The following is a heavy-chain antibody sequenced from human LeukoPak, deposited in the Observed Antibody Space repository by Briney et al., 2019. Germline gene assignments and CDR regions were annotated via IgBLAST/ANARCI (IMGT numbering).Heavy chain of an antibody. CDR1: GFTFSSYS. Sequence: PGGSLRLSCAASGFTFSSYSMNWVRQAPGKGLEWVSYISSSSSTIYYADSVKGRFTISRDNAKNSLYLQMNSLRAEDTAVYYCARDPYSSSWPDAFDIWGQGTMVTVSS. CDR2: ISSSSSTI. V-gene: IGHV3-48*01. D-gene: IGHD6-13*01. J-gene: IGHJ3*02. CDR3: ARDPYSSSWPDAFDI.